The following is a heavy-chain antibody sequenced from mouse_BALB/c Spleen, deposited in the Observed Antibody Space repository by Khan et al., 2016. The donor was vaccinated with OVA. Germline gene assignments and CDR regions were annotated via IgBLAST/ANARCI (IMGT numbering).Heavy chain of an antibody. D-gene: IGHD2-1*01. Sequence: QVQLKQSGPGPVAPSQSLSITCTISGFSLTSYGVHWVRQPAGKGLEWLVVIWSDGRTTYNSALKSSLSISKDNSKSQVFLKVNSLQTDDTAIYYGARQVYPGYFDVWGAGTTVTVSS. CDR3: ARQVYPGYFDV. J-gene: IGHJ1*01. CDR2: IWSDGRT. CDR1: GFSLTSYG. V-gene: IGHV2-6-1*01.